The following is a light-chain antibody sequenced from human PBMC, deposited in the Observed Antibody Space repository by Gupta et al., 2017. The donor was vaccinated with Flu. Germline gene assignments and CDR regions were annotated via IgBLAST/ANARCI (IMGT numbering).Light chain of an antibody. J-gene: IGKJ3*01. V-gene: IGKV2-28*01. Sequence: VTPGAPASISCRFSQSLLHSNGYNYLDWYLQKPGQSPQLLIYLGSNRASGVPDRFSGSGSGTDFTPKISRVAAEDVGVYYCMQALQTPFTFGHGTKVDIK. CDR2: LGS. CDR3: MQALQTPFT. CDR1: QSLLHSNGYNY.